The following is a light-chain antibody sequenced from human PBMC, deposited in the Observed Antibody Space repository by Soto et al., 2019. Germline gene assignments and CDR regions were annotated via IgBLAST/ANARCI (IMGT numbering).Light chain of an antibody. Sequence: EIVLTQSPGTLSLSPGESATLSCRTSQSVSNNYLAWYQQKPGQAPRLLIYGASSRATGIPDRFSGSGSGTDFTLSISRLEPEDFAVYYCQQYSSLWTFGQGTKVDI. J-gene: IGKJ1*01. CDR1: QSVSNNY. CDR3: QQYSSLWT. V-gene: IGKV3-20*01. CDR2: GAS.